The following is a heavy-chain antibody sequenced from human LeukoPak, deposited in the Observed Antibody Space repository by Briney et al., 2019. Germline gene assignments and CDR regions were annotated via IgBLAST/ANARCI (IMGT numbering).Heavy chain of an antibody. V-gene: IGHV1-69*04. J-gene: IGHJ2*01. Sequence: ASVKVSCKASGGTFSSYAISWVRQAPGQGLEWMGRIIPILGIANYAQKFQGRVTITADKSTSTAYMELSSLRSEDTAVYYCARGGSSSWYWYFDLWGRGTLVTVSS. CDR3: ARGGSSSWYWYFDL. CDR2: IIPILGIA. D-gene: IGHD6-13*01. CDR1: GGTFSSYA.